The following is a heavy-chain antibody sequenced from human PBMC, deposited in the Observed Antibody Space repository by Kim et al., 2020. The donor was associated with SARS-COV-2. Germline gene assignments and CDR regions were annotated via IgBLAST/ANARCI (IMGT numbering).Heavy chain of an antibody. CDR3: AKFARGVEDAFDI. V-gene: IGHV3-9*01. CDR2: ISWNSGSI. Sequence: GGSLRLSCAASGFTFDDYAMHWVRQAPGKGLEWVSGISWNSGSIGYADSVKGRFTISRDNAKNSLYLQMNSLRAEDTALYYCAKFARGVEDAFDIWGQGTMVTVSS. D-gene: IGHD3-10*01. J-gene: IGHJ3*02. CDR1: GFTFDDYA.